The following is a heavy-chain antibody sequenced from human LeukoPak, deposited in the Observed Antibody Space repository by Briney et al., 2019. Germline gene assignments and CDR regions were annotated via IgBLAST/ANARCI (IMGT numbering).Heavy chain of an antibody. V-gene: IGHV3-30*04. CDR2: ISYDGSNK. CDR3: ARAQETPGGFDY. CDR1: GFTFSSYA. J-gene: IGHJ4*02. Sequence: GRSLRLSCAASGFTFSSYAIHWVRQAPGKGLEWVAVISYDGSNKYYADSVKGRFTISRDNSKNTLYLQVNSLRAEDTAVYYCARAQETPGGFDYWGQGTLVTVSS. D-gene: IGHD2-2*01.